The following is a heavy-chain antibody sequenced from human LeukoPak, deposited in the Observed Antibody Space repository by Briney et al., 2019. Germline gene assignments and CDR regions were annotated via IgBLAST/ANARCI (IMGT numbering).Heavy chain of an antibody. CDR2: IYYSGST. CDR3: AGVSGQFYFYYYMDV. CDR1: GGSIRSSSYY. Sequence: SETLSLTCTVSGGSIRSSSYYWGWIRQPPGKGLEWIGNIYYSGSTYYNPSLKSRVTISVDTSKNQFSLRLSSVTAADTAVYYCAGVSGQFYFYYYMDVWGKGTTVTISS. D-gene: IGHD6-19*01. V-gene: IGHV4-39*01. J-gene: IGHJ6*03.